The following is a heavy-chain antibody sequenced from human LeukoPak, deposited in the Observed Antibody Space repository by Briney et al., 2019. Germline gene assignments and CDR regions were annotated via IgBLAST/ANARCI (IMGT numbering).Heavy chain of an antibody. Sequence: PGGSLRLSCAASGFTFSSYAMHWVRQAPGKGLEWVAVISYDGSNKYYADSVKGRFTISRDNSKNTLYLQMNSLRAEDTAVYYCARDVYYYGSGSYLSYYYYYMDVWGKGTTVTVSS. CDR3: ARDVYYYGSGSYLSYYYYYMDV. D-gene: IGHD3-10*01. CDR1: GFTFSSYA. CDR2: ISYDGSNK. J-gene: IGHJ6*03. V-gene: IGHV3-30*04.